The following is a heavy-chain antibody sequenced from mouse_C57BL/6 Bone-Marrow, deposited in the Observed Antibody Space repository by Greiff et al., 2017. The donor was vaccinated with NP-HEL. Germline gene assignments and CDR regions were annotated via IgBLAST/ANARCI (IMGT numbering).Heavy chain of an antibody. CDR3: ARAPDSSAYFDY. CDR1: GFSLTSYG. D-gene: IGHD3-2*02. J-gene: IGHJ2*01. V-gene: IGHV2-2*01. Sequence: VKVVESGPGLVQPSQSLSITCTVSGFSLTSYGVHWVRQSPGKGLEWLGVIWSGGSTDYNAAFISRLSISKDNSKSQVFFKMNSLQADDTAIYYCARAPDSSAYFDYWGQGTTLTVSS. CDR2: IWSGGST.